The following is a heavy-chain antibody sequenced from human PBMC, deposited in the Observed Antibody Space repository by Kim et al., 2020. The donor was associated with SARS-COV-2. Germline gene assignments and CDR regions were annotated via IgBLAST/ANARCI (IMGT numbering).Heavy chain of an antibody. V-gene: IGHV4-39*07. CDR1: GGSISSSSYY. D-gene: IGHD1-26*01. J-gene: IGHJ3*02. CDR3: ARDEGSVGGGPDAFDI. Sequence: SETLSLTCTVSGGSISSSSYYWGWIRQPPGKGLEWIGSIYYSGSTYYNPSLKSRVTISVDTSKNQFSLKLSSVTAADTAVYYCARDEGSVGGGPDAFDIWGQGTMVTVSS. CDR2: IYYSGST.